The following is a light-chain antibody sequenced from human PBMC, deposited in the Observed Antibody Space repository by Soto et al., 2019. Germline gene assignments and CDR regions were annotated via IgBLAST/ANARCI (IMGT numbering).Light chain of an antibody. V-gene: IGKV3-20*01. CDR2: GAS. Sequence: EIVLTQSPGTLSLSPGERATLSCRASHSVSSSYLAWYQQKPGQAPRLLIYGASSRATGIPDRFSRSGSGRDFTLTISRLEPEDFAVYYCQQYASSPVYTFGQGTKLEIK. CDR3: QQYASSPVYT. CDR1: HSVSSSY. J-gene: IGKJ2*01.